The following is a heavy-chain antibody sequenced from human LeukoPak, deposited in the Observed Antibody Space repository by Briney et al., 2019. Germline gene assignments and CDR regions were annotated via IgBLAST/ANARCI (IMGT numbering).Heavy chain of an antibody. V-gene: IGHV4-59*08. CDR1: GGSISGYY. CDR3: ARHGGSGSYHS. Sequence: SETLSLTCTVSGGSISGYYWSWIRQPPDKGLEWNGYFSYTGSTNYNPSLKSRVTISVDTSKNQFSLKLTSVTAADTAVYFCARHGGSGSYHSWGQGTLVTVSS. D-gene: IGHD3-10*01. CDR2: FSYTGST. J-gene: IGHJ4*02.